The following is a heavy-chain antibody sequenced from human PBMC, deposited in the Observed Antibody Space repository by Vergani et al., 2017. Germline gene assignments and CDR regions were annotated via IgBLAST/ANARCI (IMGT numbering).Heavy chain of an antibody. J-gene: IGHJ4*02. CDR1: GGTFSSYT. CDR2: IIPILGIA. Sequence: QVQLVQSGAEVKKPGSSVKVSCKASGGTFSSYTISWVRQAPGQGLEWMGRIIPILGIANYAQKFQGRVTITADKSTSTAYMELSSLRSEDTAVYYCGRGGGGTVAAALDYWGQGTLVTVSS. D-gene: IGHD6-13*01. CDR3: GRGGGGTVAAALDY. V-gene: IGHV1-69*02.